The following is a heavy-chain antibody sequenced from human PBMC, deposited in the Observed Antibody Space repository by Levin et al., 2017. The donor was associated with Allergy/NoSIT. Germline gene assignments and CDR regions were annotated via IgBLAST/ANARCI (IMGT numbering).Heavy chain of an antibody. CDR3: ARDSERGYSGYDFIGDGGNSGVFLLGY. J-gene: IGHJ4*02. CDR1: GYTFTSYY. V-gene: IGHV1-46*01. D-gene: IGHD5-12*01. CDR2: INPSGGST. Sequence: GASVKVSCKASGYTFTSYYMHWVRQAPGQGLEWMGIINPSGGSTSYAQKFQGRVTMTRDTSTSTVYMELSSLRSEDTAVYYCARDSERGYSGYDFIGDGGNSGVFLLGYWGQGTLVTVSS.